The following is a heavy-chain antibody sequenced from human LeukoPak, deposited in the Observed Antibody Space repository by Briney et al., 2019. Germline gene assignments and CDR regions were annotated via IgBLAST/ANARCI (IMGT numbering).Heavy chain of an antibody. J-gene: IGHJ4*02. Sequence: SETLSLTCPVSGGSISSYLWSWIRQPPGKGLEGSGYIYYSGSTNYNPSLKSRVTISVDTSKNQFSLKLSSVTAADTAVYFCARGPDSSGYYYFDYWGQGTLVTVSS. CDR2: IYYSGST. CDR1: GGSISSYL. CDR3: ARGPDSSGYYYFDY. D-gene: IGHD3-22*01. V-gene: IGHV4-59*08.